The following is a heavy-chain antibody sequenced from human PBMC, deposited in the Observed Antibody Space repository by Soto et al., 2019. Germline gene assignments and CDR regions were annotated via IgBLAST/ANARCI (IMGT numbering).Heavy chain of an antibody. V-gene: IGHV4-30-4*01. CDR3: ARDMGSAMTTRIFDH. CDR1: GGSVDSGNHY. J-gene: IGHJ4*02. Sequence: QVLVQESGPGLVKPSQTLTLSCTVSGGSVDSGNHYWNWIRQPPGKGLEWIGYIYYGESTYYNPYLKSPATISVDTSQSRFSLRLTSVTAADTAVYYCARDMGSAMTTRIFDHWGQGTLVTVSS. CDR2: IYYGEST. D-gene: IGHD4-17*01.